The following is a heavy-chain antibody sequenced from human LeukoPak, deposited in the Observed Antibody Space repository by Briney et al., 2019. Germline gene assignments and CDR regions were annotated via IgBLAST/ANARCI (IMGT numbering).Heavy chain of an antibody. CDR1: GFTFSSYW. V-gene: IGHV3-74*01. Sequence: SGGSLRLSCAASGFTFSSYWMHWVRQAPGKGLVWVSRINSDGSSTNYADSVKGRFTTSRDNAKNTLYVQMNGVRVEDTAVYYCARGGFGRPNAFDIWGQGTMVTVSS. J-gene: IGHJ3*02. CDR2: INSDGSST. CDR3: ARGGFGRPNAFDI. D-gene: IGHD3-16*01.